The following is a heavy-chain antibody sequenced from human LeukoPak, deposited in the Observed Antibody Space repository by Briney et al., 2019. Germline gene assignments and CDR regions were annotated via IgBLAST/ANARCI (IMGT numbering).Heavy chain of an antibody. V-gene: IGHV3-7*03. Sequence: GGSLRLSCAASGFNFGNHWMDRVHQAPGQGLEWVANIKEDGTLAYYADSVRGRFSISRDNTRNSLFLQMNGLRAEDTAVYFCVRDGYNQNRFDFWGQGTLITVSS. CDR3: VRDGYNQNRFDF. J-gene: IGHJ4*02. D-gene: IGHD1-14*01. CDR2: IKEDGTLA. CDR1: GFNFGNHW.